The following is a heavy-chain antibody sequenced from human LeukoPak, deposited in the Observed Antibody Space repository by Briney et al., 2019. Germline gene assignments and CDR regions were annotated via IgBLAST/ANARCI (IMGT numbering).Heavy chain of an antibody. Sequence: PSESLSLTCAVYGGSFSGYYWSWIRQPPEKGLEWIGEMYHGGDSNYTPSLKRRVTISADTSKNQFSPKLRSVTVADTAIYYCARRSPSKYDFVSGSFRSIRGRPYDYWGQGTLVAVSS. J-gene: IGHJ4*02. CDR2: MYHGGDS. CDR1: GGSFSGYY. CDR3: ARRSPSKYDFVSGSFRSIRGRPYDY. V-gene: IGHV4-34*01. D-gene: IGHD3-3*01.